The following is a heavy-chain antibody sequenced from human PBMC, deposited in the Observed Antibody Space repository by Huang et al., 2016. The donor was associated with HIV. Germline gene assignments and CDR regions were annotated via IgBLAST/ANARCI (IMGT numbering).Heavy chain of an antibody. Sequence: QLQLQGSGPGLVKPSETLSLTCTVSGGSITSSSYYWGWIRQPPGKGLEWVGRIYYSGSTEYNPSLKSRVTVSVDTSKNQFSLKLSSVTAADTAVYYCARHFSYYDSSGYTPWDAFDIWGQGTMVTVSS. CDR3: ARHFSYYDSSGYTPWDAFDI. D-gene: IGHD3-22*01. J-gene: IGHJ3*02. CDR1: GGSITSSSYY. CDR2: IYYSGST. V-gene: IGHV4-39*01.